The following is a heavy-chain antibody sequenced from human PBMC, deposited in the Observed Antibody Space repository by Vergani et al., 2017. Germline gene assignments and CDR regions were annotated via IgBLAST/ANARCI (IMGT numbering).Heavy chain of an antibody. CDR2: ISGSGGST. J-gene: IGHJ4*02. Sequence: EVQLLESGGGLVQPGGSLRLSCVASGFTFSSYAMSWVRQAPGKGLEWVSGISGSGGSTDYTDSVKGRFTISRDISKNRLYLQMNSLRTDGTATYYCAKHVRGWGIDYWGQGTQVIVSS. V-gene: IGHV3-23*01. D-gene: IGHD3-16*01. CDR3: AKHVRGWGIDY. CDR1: GFTFSSYA.